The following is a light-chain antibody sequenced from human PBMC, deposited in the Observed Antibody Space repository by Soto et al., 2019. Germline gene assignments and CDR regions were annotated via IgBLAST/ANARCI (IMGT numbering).Light chain of an antibody. V-gene: IGLV2-8*01. CDR1: SSDVGGYNY. CDR3: QSYDSTLSARYV. J-gene: IGLJ1*01. CDR2: EVS. Sequence: QSALTQPPSASGSPGQSVTISCTGTSSDVGGYNYVSWYQQHPGKAPKLMIYEVSKRPSGVPDRFSGSKSGNTASLAITGLQAEDEGDYYCQSYDSTLSARYVFGTGTKLTVL.